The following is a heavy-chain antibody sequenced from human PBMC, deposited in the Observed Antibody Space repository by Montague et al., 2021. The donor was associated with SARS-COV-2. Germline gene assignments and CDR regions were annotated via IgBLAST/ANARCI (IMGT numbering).Heavy chain of an antibody. V-gene: IGHV4-61*02. J-gene: IGHJ4*02. D-gene: IGHD5-12*01. CDR2: IYTGGTT. CDR1: GGSISSGSYY. CDR3: ARAHSGSWAHLDN. Sequence: TLSLTCTVSGGSISSGSYYWSWIRQPAGKGLEWIGRIYTGGTTDYSFSLKSRVTISVDTSKNQFSLKLTSVTAADTAVYYCARAHSGSWAHLDNWGQGGLVTVSS.